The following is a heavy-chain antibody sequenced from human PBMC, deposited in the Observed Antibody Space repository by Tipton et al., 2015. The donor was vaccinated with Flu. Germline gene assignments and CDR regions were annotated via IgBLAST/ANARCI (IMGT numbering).Heavy chain of an antibody. CDR2: IYYSGNT. D-gene: IGHD3-22*01. CDR1: GGSIRSSSYY. J-gene: IGHJ3*02. V-gene: IGHV4-39*07. CDR3: ARDGFITMIVVVTPGAFDI. Sequence: TLSLTCTVSGGSIRSSSYYWGWIRQPPGKGLEWIGSIYYSGNTYYNPSLKSRVTISVDTSKNQFSLKLSSVTAADTAVYYCARDGFITMIVVVTPGAFDIWGQWTMVTVSS.